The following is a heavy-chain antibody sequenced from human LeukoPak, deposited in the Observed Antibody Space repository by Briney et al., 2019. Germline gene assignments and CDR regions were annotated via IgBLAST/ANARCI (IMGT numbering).Heavy chain of an antibody. CDR1: GVSISSGSYY. J-gene: IGHJ4*02. CDR3: ARVGMGATTGFDY. Sequence: SETLSLTCTVSGVSISSGSYYWSWIRQPAGKGLEWIGRIYTSGSTNYNPSLKSRVTISEDTSKNQFSLKRSSVTAADTAVYYCARVGMGATTGFDYWGQGTLVTVSS. D-gene: IGHD1-26*01. CDR2: IYTSGST. V-gene: IGHV4-61*02.